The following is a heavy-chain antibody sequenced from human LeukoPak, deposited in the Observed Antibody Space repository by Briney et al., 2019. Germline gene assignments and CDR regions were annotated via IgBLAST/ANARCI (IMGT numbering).Heavy chain of an antibody. CDR1: GGSFSGYY. CDR3: ARGLECDA. V-gene: IGHV4-34*01. CDR2: INHSGST. Sequence: SETLSLTCAVFGGSFSGYYWSWIRQPPGKGLEWIGEINHSGSTNYNPSLKSRVTISVDTSKNQFSLKLSSVTAADTAVYYCARGLECDAWGQGTLVTVSS. J-gene: IGHJ5*02.